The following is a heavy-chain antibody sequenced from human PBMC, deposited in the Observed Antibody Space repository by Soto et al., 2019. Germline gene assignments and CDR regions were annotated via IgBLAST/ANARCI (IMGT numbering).Heavy chain of an antibody. CDR3: ARDCTSTTCYLYYYGMDV. V-gene: IGHV4-38-2*01. Sequence: SETLSLTCAGSGYSISSGYYWGWIRQPPGKGLEWIGSIYHSGSTYYNPSLKSRVTISVDTSKNQFSLKLSSVTAADTAVYYCARDCTSTTCYLYYYGMDVWGQGTTVTVSS. CDR1: GYSISSGYY. D-gene: IGHD2-2*01. J-gene: IGHJ6*02. CDR2: IYHSGST.